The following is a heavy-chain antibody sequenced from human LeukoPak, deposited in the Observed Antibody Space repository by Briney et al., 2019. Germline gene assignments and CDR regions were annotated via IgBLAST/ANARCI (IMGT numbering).Heavy chain of an antibody. J-gene: IGHJ5*02. V-gene: IGHV3-23*01. CDR3: ARRNAPYGPFDP. CDR1: GFTFSNYA. D-gene: IGHD3-10*01. Sequence: GESLRLSCAASGFTFSNYAMNWVRQAPGKGLEWVSVVGGSDGTTYYADSVKGRFTISRDNSKNTVYMQMNSLRAEDTAVYYCARRNAPYGPFDPWGQGILVTVSS. CDR2: VGGSDGTT.